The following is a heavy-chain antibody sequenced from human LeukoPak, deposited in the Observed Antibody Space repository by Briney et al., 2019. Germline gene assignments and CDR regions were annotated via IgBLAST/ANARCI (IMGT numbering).Heavy chain of an antibody. V-gene: IGHV3-73*01. CDR2: IRSKANSYAT. D-gene: IGHD6-19*01. CDR1: GFTFSGSA. Sequence: GGSLRLSCAASGFTFSGSAMHWVRQASGKGLEWVGRIRSKANSYATAYAASVKGRFTISRDDSKNTAYLQMNSLKTEDTAVYYCTRLVYSSGFGGQGTPVTVSS. CDR3: TRLVYSSGF. J-gene: IGHJ4*02.